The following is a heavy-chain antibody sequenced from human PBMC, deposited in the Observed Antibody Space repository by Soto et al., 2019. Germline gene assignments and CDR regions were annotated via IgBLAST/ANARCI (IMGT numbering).Heavy chain of an antibody. J-gene: IGHJ6*02. CDR3: ARDCFVRFGELLCSYYYYYGMDV. CDR2: ISAYNGNT. D-gene: IGHD3-10*01. Sequence: ASVKVSCKASGYTFTSYGISWVRQAPGQGLEWMGWISAYNGNTNYAQKLQGRVTMTTDTSTSTAYMELRSLRSDDTAVYYCARDCFVRFGELLCSYYYYYGMDVWGQGTTVTVSS. CDR1: GYTFTSYG. V-gene: IGHV1-18*01.